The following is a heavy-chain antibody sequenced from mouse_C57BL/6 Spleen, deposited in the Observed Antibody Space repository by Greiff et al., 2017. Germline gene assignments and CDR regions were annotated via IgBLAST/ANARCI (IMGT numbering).Heavy chain of an antibody. D-gene: IGHD2-3*01. CDR3: ARDDGPVYFDY. CDR1: GYSITSGYY. V-gene: IGHV3-6*01. CDR2: ISYDGSN. Sequence: EVKVEESGPGLVKPSQSLSLTCSVTGYSITSGYYWNWIRQFPGNQLEWMGYISYDGSNNYNPSLKNRTSITRDPSKNQFVLKLNSVTTEDTATYYCARDDGPVYFDYWGQGTTLTVSS. J-gene: IGHJ2*01.